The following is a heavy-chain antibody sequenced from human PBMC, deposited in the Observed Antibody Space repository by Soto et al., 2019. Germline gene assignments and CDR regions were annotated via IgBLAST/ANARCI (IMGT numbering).Heavy chain of an antibody. CDR1: GYTFSNYG. J-gene: IGHJ4*02. CDR2: ISGYNGNT. Sequence: QVQLVQSGAEVKKPGASVKVSGQASGYTFSNYGFSWVRQAPGQGLEWMGWISGYNGNTNYAERLQGRVTMTTDTSTSTAYMELKSLRYDDTAVYYCAREGQLGYWGQGTPVTVSS. CDR3: AREGQLGY. V-gene: IGHV1-18*01. D-gene: IGHD6-6*01.